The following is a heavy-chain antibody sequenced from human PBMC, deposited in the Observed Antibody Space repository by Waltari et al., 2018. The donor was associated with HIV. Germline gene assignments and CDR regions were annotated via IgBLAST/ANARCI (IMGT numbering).Heavy chain of an antibody. D-gene: IGHD3-22*01. CDR2: MSHDGRKE. V-gene: IGHV3-30*01. CDR3: ARSWYYDSSPYGMDI. J-gene: IGHJ6*02. CDR1: GFSINGYS. Sequence: QVQLVESGGGVVQPGGSLRVPCEASGFSINGYSMHWVRRAPGKGLEWVAVMSHDGRKEYYADSVKGRFTISRENSKNTLYLEMNSLRVEDTAVYFCARSWYYDSSPYGMDIWGQGTTVTVSS.